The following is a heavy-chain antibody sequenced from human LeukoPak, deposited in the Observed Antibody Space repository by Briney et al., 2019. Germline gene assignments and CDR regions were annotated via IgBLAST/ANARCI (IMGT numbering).Heavy chain of an antibody. CDR1: GGSISSSSYY. Sequence: PSETLSLTCTVSGGSISSSSYYWGWIRQPPGKGLEWIGSIYYSGSTYYNPSLKSRVTISVDTSKNQFSLKLSSVTAADTAVYYCARGSQWLLNWFDPWGQGTLVTVSS. D-gene: IGHD3-22*01. V-gene: IGHV4-39*01. CDR3: ARGSQWLLNWFDP. CDR2: IYYSGST. J-gene: IGHJ5*02.